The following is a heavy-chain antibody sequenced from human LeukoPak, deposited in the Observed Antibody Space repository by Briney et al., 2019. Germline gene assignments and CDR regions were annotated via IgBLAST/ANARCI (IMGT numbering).Heavy chain of an antibody. CDR3: ARPGDINDYYDY. J-gene: IGHJ4*02. CDR1: GYCFTSYW. CDR2: IYPCDSDT. Sequence: GESLKISCKGSGYCFTSYWIGLVRQMPGEGLEWMGIIYPCDSDTRYSPPFQGQVTISADKSISTAYLQWSSLKASDTAMYYFARPGDINDYYDYWGQGTLVTVSS. D-gene: IGHD2-15*01. V-gene: IGHV5-51*01.